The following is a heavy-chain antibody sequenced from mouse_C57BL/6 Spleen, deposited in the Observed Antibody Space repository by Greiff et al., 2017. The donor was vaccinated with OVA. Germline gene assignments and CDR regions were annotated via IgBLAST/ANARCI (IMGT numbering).Heavy chain of an antibody. CDR1: GFTFSSYA. D-gene: IGHD1-1*01. CDR3: ARDTYGSLYFDY. Sequence: EVKLVESGGGLVKPGGSLKLSCAASGFTFSSYAMSWVRQTPEKRLEWVATISDGGSYTYYPDNVKGRFTISRDNAKNNLYLQMSHLKSEDTAMYYCARDTYGSLYFDYWGQGTTLTVSS. J-gene: IGHJ2*01. CDR2: ISDGGSYT. V-gene: IGHV5-4*01.